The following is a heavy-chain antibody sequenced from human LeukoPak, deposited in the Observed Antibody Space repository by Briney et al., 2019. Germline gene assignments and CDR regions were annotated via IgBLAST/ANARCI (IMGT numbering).Heavy chain of an antibody. J-gene: IGHJ4*02. Sequence: PGGSLRLSCAVSGFTVTNFYMSWVRQAPGKGLEWVSIVESGGETYYADSVKGRFTISRDDSKNTLYLQMNTLRVEDTAVYYCARDRDGSGSWETNFDYWGQGGLVTVS. V-gene: IGHV3-53*01. CDR2: VESGGET. CDR3: ARDRDGSGSWETNFDY. D-gene: IGHD3-10*01. CDR1: GFTVTNFY.